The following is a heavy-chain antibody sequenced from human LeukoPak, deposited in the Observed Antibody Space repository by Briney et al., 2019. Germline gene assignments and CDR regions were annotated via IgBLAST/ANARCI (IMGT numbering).Heavy chain of an antibody. CDR3: AKDVSTVTSTLGRFFDY. CDR1: GFTFSNYN. J-gene: IGHJ4*02. CDR2: ISGSGGST. V-gene: IGHV3-23*01. D-gene: IGHD4-17*01. Sequence: GGSLRLSCAASGFTFSNYNMSWVRQAPGKGLEWVSAISGSGGSTYYADSVKGRFTISRDNSKNTLYLQMNSLRAEDTAVYYCAKDVSTVTSTLGRFFDYWGQGTLVTVSS.